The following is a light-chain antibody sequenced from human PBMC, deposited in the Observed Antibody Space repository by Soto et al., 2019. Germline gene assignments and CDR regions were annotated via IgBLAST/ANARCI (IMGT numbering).Light chain of an antibody. CDR2: GND. CDR3: QSYGSSPSANFV. V-gene: IGLV1-40*01. Sequence: QSVLTQPPSVSGAPGQRVTISCTGSSSNIGAGYDVHWYQQLPGKAPKLLIYGNDNRPSGVPERFPGSKSGTSASLAITGLRVDYEADYYCQSYGSSPSANFVFVTGTKVTVL. CDR1: SSNIGAGYD. J-gene: IGLJ1*01.